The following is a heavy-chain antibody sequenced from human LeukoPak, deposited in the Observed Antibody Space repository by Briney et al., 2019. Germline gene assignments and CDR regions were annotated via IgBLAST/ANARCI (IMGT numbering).Heavy chain of an antibody. CDR1: GGTFSSYA. D-gene: IGHD2-15*01. Sequence: GASVKVSCKASGGTFSSYAISWVRQAPGQGLEWMGRIIPILGIANYAQKFQGRVTITRDTSASTAYMELSSLRSEDTAVYYCASGGIYCSGGSCYLDAFGIWGQGTMVTVSS. CDR2: IIPILGIA. J-gene: IGHJ3*02. V-gene: IGHV1-69*04. CDR3: ASGGIYCSGGSCYLDAFGI.